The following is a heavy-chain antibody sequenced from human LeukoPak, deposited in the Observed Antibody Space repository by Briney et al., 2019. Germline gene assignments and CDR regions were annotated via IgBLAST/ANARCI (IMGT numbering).Heavy chain of an antibody. CDR1: GYTFTGYY. D-gene: IGHD3-22*01. J-gene: IGHJ3*02. V-gene: IGHV1-2*02. CDR3: AREPSSRYYDSSGPWDI. Sequence: ASVKVSCKASGYTFTGYYMHWVRQAPGQVLEWMGWINPNSGGTNYAQKFQGRVTMTRDTSISTAYMELSRLRSDDTAVYYCAREPSSRYYDSSGPWDIWGQGTMVTVSS. CDR2: INPNSGGT.